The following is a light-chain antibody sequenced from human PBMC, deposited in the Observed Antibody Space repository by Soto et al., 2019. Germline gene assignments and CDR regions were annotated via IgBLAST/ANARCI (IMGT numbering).Light chain of an antibody. J-gene: IGKJ1*01. CDR3: QQRGNWPPWT. V-gene: IGKV3-11*01. CDR2: DAS. CDR1: QSVSSY. Sequence: EIVLTQSPATLSLSPGERATLSCRASQSVSSYLAWYQQKPGQAPRLLIYDASTRATGIPARFSGSGSGTDFTLTISSLEPEDFAVYYCQQRGNWPPWTFGQGTRWIS.